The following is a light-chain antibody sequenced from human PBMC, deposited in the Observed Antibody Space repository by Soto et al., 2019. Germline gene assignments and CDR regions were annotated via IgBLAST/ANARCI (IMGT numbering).Light chain of an antibody. CDR1: QSISSY. V-gene: IGKV1-39*01. CDR2: AAS. CDR3: QQSYSTPRT. Sequence: DIQVPQSPSSLSASVGDRVTITCRARQSISSYLNWYQQKPGKAPKLLIYAASSLQSGVPSRFSGSGSGTDFTLTISSLQPEDFATYYCQQSYSTPRTFGQGTKVEIK. J-gene: IGKJ1*01.